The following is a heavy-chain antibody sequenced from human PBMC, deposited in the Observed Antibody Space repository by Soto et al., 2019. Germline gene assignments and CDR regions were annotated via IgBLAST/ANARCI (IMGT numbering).Heavy chain of an antibody. CDR1: GYTFTSYY. CDR3: ARAASYYFDS. J-gene: IGHJ4*02. Sequence: QVQLVQSGAEVKKPGASVKVSCKASGYTFTSYYIHWVRQAPGQGLEWMGRFNPSGGGTSYAQKFQGRVTMTRDTSTSTVYMELSSLRSEDTAVYYCARAASYYFDSWCQGTLVTVSS. D-gene: IGHD2-15*01. V-gene: IGHV1-46*01. CDR2: FNPSGGGT.